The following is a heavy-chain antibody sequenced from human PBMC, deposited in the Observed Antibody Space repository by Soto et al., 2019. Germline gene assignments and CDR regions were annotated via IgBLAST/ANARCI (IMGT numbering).Heavy chain of an antibody. Sequence: QLQLQESGPGLVKPSETLSLTCTVSGGSISSSSYYWGWIRQPPGKGLEWIGSIYYSGSTYYNPSLKSRVTISVDTSKNQFSLKLSSVTAADTAVYYCARRKGRVATTPGYFDYWGQGTLVTVSS. J-gene: IGHJ4*02. V-gene: IGHV4-39*01. D-gene: IGHD5-12*01. CDR3: ARRKGRVATTPGYFDY. CDR1: GGSISSSSYY. CDR2: IYYSGST.